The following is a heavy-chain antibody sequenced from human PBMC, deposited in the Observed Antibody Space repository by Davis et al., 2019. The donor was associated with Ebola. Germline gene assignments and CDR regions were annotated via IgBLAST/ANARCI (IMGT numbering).Heavy chain of an antibody. CDR3: AGELGSREGREDAFDI. J-gene: IGHJ3*02. V-gene: IGHV1-69*13. D-gene: IGHD3-10*01. CDR2: IIPIFGTA. CDR1: GGTFSSYA. Sequence: SVKVSCKASGGTFSSYAISWVRQAPGQGLEWMGGIIPIFGTANYAQKFQGRVTITADESTSTAYMELSSLRSEDTAVYYCAGELGSREGREDAFDIWGQGTMVTVSS.